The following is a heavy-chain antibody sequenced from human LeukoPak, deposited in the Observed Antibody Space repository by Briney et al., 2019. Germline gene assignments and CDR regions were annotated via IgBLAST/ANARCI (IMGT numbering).Heavy chain of an antibody. Sequence: ASVKVSCKASGYTFTGYYMHWVRQAPGQGLEWMGWVNPNSGGANYAQKFQGRVTMTRDTSISTAYMELSRLRSDDTAVYYCARDLNYGSGSNYYFDYWGQGTLVTVSS. CDR3: ARDLNYGSGSNYYFDY. CDR2: VNPNSGGA. J-gene: IGHJ4*02. D-gene: IGHD3-10*01. V-gene: IGHV1-2*02. CDR1: GYTFTGYY.